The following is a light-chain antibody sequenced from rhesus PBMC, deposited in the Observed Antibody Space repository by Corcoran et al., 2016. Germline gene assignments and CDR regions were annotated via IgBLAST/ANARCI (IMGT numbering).Light chain of an antibody. CDR1: QGISSY. CDR2: KAS. J-gene: IGKJ4*01. CDR3: QQHNSYPLT. V-gene: IGKV1-25*01. Sequence: DIQMTQSPSSLSASVGDTVTITCRASQGISSYLVWYQQKPGKAPKLLIYKASTLQSGVPLRFSGSGSGTDFTLTISTLQPEECATYYCQQHNSYPLTFGGGTKVEIK.